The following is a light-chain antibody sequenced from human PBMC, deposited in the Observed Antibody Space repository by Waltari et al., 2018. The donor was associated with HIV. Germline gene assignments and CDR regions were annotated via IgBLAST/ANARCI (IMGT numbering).Light chain of an antibody. CDR1: SRDVGSYYL. CDR3: CSYAGSSTFVV. Sequence: QSALTQPASVSGSPGQSITISCTGTSRDVGSYYLVYWYQQHPGKAPKLMIYEVSKRPSGVSNRFSGSKSGNTASLTISGLQAEDEADYYCCSYAGSSTFVVFGGGTKLTVL. CDR2: EVS. V-gene: IGLV2-23*02. J-gene: IGLJ2*01.